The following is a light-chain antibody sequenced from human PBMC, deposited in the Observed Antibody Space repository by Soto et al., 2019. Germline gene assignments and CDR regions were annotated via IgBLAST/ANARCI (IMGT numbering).Light chain of an antibody. V-gene: IGKV3-20*01. CDR3: QQYGSSPQT. CDR2: GAS. Sequence: EIVLTQSPGTLSLSPGERATLSCRASQSNSSSYLAWYQQKPGQAPRLLIYGASSRATGIPDRFSGSGSGTAFTLTISRLEPEDFAVYYCQQYGSSPQTFGQGTKVDIK. J-gene: IGKJ1*01. CDR1: QSNSSSY.